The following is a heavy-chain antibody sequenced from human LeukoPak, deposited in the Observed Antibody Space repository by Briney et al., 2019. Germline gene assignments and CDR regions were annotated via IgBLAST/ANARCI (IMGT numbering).Heavy chain of an antibody. CDR3: ARDLHYYYGSSGYYDIDY. CDR1: GCSISSYY. Sequence: SETLSLTCTVAGCSISSYYWSWIGQPAGKGLEWIGRIYTSGSTNYNPSLKRRVTISVDTSKNQFSLKLSSVTAADTAVYYCARDLHYYYGSSGYYDIDYWGQGTLVTVSS. J-gene: IGHJ4*02. CDR2: IYTSGST. D-gene: IGHD3-22*01. V-gene: IGHV4-4*07.